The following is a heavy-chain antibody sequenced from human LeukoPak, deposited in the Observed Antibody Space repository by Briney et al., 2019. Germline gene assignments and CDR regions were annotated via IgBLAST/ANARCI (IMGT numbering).Heavy chain of an antibody. CDR3: ARGRQDVTMIVVVMTAVSYYLDV. V-gene: IGHV4-34*01. Sequence: SETLSLTCAVYGGSFSGYYWSWIRQPPGKGLEWIGEINHSGSTNYNPSIKSRVTISVDTSKNQFSLKLSSVTAADTAVYYCARGRQDVTMIVVVMTAVSYYLDVWGKGTTVTVS. J-gene: IGHJ6*03. D-gene: IGHD3-22*01. CDR1: GGSFSGYY. CDR2: INHSGST.